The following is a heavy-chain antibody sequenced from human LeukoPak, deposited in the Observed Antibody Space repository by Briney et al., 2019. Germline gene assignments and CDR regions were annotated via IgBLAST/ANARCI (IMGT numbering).Heavy chain of an antibody. D-gene: IGHD3-22*01. CDR3: ARDWDYYEGHAFDI. J-gene: IGHJ3*02. Sequence: PGGSLRLSCAASGFTFSSYAMHWVRQAPGKGLEWVAVISYDGSNKYYADSVKGRFTISRDNSKNTLYLQMNSLRAEDTAVYYCARDWDYYEGHAFDIWGQGTMVTVSS. V-gene: IGHV3-30-3*01. CDR1: GFTFSSYA. CDR2: ISYDGSNK.